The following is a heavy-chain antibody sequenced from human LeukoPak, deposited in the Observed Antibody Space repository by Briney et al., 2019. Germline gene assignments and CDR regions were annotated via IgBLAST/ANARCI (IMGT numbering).Heavy chain of an antibody. CDR2: ISGSGGST. Sequence: PGGSLRLSCAASGFTFNSNAMSWVRQAPGKGLEWVSAISGSGGSTYYAGSVKGRFTISRDNSKNTLYLQMNSLRAEDTAVYYCAKGGAFAYYYYYYYMDVWGKGTTVTVSS. CDR1: GFTFNSNA. CDR3: AKGGAFAYYYYYYYMDV. V-gene: IGHV3-23*01. J-gene: IGHJ6*03.